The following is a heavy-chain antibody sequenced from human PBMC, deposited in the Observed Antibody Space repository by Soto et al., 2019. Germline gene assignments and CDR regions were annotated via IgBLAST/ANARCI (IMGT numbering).Heavy chain of an antibody. J-gene: IGHJ6*03. Sequence: GASVKVSCKASGYTFTSYDINWVRQATGQGLEWMGWMNPNSGNTGYAQKFQGRVTMTRNTSISTAYMELSSLRSEDTAVYYCARATKYQLLRYYYYMDVWGKGTTVTAP. V-gene: IGHV1-8*01. D-gene: IGHD2-2*01. CDR1: GYTFTSYD. CDR3: ARATKYQLLRYYYYMDV. CDR2: MNPNSGNT.